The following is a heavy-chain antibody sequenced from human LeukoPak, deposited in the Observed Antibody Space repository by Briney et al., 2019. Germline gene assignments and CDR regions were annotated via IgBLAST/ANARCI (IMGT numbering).Heavy chain of an antibody. V-gene: IGHV1-2*02. D-gene: IGHD3-3*01. Sequence: ASVKVSCKASGYTFTGYYMHWVRQAPGQGLEWMGWINPNSGGTNYAQKFQGRVTMTRDTSISTAYMELSRLRSEDTAVYYCATAFRSGYPFDYWGQGTLVTVSS. CDR1: GYTFTGYY. CDR3: ATAFRSGYPFDY. CDR2: INPNSGGT. J-gene: IGHJ4*02.